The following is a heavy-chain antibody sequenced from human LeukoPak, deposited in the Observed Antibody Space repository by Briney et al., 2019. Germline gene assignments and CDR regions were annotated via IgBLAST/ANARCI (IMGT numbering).Heavy chain of an antibody. J-gene: IGHJ4*02. CDR1: GYTFTNYT. CDR3: ARKGFCSSTTCYNHGY. D-gene: IGHD2-2*02. V-gene: IGHV7-4-1*02. CDR2: INTNTGTP. Sequence: ASVKVSCTASGYTFTNYTMNWVRQAPGQGLEWMGWINTNTGTPTYAQGLTGRFVFSLDTSVSTAYLQISSLKAADTAVYYCARKGFCSSTTCYNHGYWGQGTLVTVSS.